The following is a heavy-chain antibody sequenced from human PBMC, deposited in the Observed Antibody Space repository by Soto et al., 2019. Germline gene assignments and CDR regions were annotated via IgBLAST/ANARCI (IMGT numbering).Heavy chain of an antibody. CDR3: ARGPSLDRGIPFDY. Sequence: ASVKVSCKASGGTFSSYAISWVRQAPGQGLEWMGGIIPIFGTANYAQKFQGRVTITADESTSTAYMELSSLRSEDTAAYYCARGPSLDRGIPFDYWGQGTLVTVSS. V-gene: IGHV1-69*13. D-gene: IGHD3-16*01. CDR2: IIPIFGTA. J-gene: IGHJ4*02. CDR1: GGTFSSYA.